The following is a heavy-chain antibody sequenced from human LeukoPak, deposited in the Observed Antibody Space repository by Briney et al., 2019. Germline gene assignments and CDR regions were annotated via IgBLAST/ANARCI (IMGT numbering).Heavy chain of an antibody. D-gene: IGHD5-24*01. J-gene: IGHJ3*02. CDR2: IYPGDSDT. V-gene: IGHV5-51*01. CDR1: GYSLTSYW. CDR3: ANLLKDRWLRPEAEGDAFDI. Sequence: PGESLKISCKGSGYSLTSYWIGWVRQMPGKGLEWMGIIYPGDSDTRYSPSFQGQVTISADKSISTAYLQWSSLKASDTAMYYCANLLKDRWLRPEAEGDAFDIWGQGTMVTVSS.